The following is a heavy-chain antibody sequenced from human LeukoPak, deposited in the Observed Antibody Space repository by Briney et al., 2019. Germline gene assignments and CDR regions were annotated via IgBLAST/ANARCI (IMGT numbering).Heavy chain of an antibody. J-gene: IGHJ6*02. CDR3: ARAGVVVAANQYYYGMDV. Sequence: KPSETLSLTCTVSGCSISSYYWSWIRQPAGKGLEWIGRIYTSGSTNYNPSLKSRVTMSVDTSKNQFSLKLSSVTAADTAVYYCARAGVVVAANQYYYGMDVWGQGTTVTVSS. CDR1: GCSISSYY. V-gene: IGHV4-4*07. D-gene: IGHD2-15*01. CDR2: IYTSGST.